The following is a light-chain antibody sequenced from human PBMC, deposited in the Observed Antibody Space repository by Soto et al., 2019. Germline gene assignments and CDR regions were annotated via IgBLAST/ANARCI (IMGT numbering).Light chain of an antibody. CDR3: QQYNSWT. V-gene: IGKV1-5*03. J-gene: IGKJ1*01. Sequence: DIQMTQSTKTLSASVGDRVTIICRASQSVSTWLAWYQQKPGKAPKLLIYKASNLESGVPSRFTGSGSGTEFTLSISSLQPDDFATYYCQQYNSWTFGQGTKVDIK. CDR1: QSVSTW. CDR2: KAS.